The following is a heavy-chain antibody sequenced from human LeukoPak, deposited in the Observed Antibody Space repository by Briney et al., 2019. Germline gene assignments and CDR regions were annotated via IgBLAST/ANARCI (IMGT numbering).Heavy chain of an antibody. D-gene: IGHD1-26*01. CDR1: GYTFTGYY. V-gene: IGHV1-2*02. Sequence: ASVEVSCKASGYTFTGYYMHWVRQAPGQGLEWMGWINPNSGGTNYAQKFQGRVTMTRDTSISTAYMELSRLRSDDTAVYYCARGAWEGNYFDYWGQGTLVTVSS. CDR3: ARGAWEGNYFDY. J-gene: IGHJ4*02. CDR2: INPNSGGT.